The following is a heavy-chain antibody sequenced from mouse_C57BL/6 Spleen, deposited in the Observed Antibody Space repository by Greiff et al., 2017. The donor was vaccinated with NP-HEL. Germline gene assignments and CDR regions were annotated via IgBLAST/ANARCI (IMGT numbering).Heavy chain of an antibody. CDR1: GFSFTSYG. CDR3: ARHGGYYYAMEY. Sequence: VKLVESGPGLVAPSQSLSIPCTVSGFSFTSYGVHWVRQPPGKGLEWLVVIWSDGSTTYNSALKSRLSISKDNSKSQVFLKMNSLQTDDTAMYYCARHGGYYYAMEYWGQGTSVTVSA. J-gene: IGHJ4*01. V-gene: IGHV2-6-1*01. CDR2: IWSDGST. D-gene: IGHD2-2*01.